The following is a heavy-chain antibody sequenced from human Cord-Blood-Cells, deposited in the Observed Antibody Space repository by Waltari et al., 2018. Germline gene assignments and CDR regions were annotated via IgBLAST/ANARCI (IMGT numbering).Heavy chain of an antibody. CDR2: INTNTGNP. Sequence: QVQLVQSGSELKKPGASVKVSCKASGYTFTSYAMNWVRQAPGQGLEWMGWINTNTGNPTYAPGFTGRFVFSLDTSVSTAYLQISSLKAEDTAVYYCARDQGMAMTTPRVTDYYYYYGMDVWGQGTTVTVSS. J-gene: IGHJ6*02. CDR1: GYTFTSYA. CDR3: ARDQGMAMTTPRVTDYYYYYGMDV. D-gene: IGHD4-17*01. V-gene: IGHV7-4-1*02.